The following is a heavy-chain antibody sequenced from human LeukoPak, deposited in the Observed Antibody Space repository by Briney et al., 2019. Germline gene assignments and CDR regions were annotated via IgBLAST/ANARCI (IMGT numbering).Heavy chain of an antibody. D-gene: IGHD1-1*01. CDR2: INPNSGGT. J-gene: IGHJ4*02. CDR1: GYTFTGYY. CDR3: ARESWNAFDY. V-gene: IGHV1-2*06. Sequence: ASVKVSCKASGYTFTGYYIHWVRQAPGQGPEWMGRINPNSGGTNYAQKSQGRVTMTRDTSISTAYMELSRLRSDDTAVYYCARESWNAFDYWGQGTLVTVSS.